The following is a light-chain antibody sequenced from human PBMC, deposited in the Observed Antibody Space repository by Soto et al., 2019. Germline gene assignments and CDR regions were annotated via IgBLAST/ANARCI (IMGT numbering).Light chain of an antibody. Sequence: VVLTQSPATLSLSPREPATLSCRASRDVYINALAWYQQKPGRTPTLLIYGASTRATGIPDRFSATGSGTEFSLTIISVEPEDFAVYYCQQYGASPFTFGPGTRVEI. CDR2: GAS. CDR1: RDVYINA. V-gene: IGKV3-20*01. CDR3: QQYGASPFT. J-gene: IGKJ3*01.